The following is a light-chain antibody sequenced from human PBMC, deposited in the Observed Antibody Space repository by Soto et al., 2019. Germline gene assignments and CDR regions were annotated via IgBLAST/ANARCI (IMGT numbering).Light chain of an antibody. Sequence: AIQMTHSPSSLAASVGDRVTITCRASHAIKNDLAWYQQKPRQAPDLLIFAASSLRAGVPSRFSASGSGTDFTLTISSLQPEDFATYYCLQHSIYPRTFGQGTKVDIK. CDR1: HAIKND. CDR3: LQHSIYPRT. V-gene: IGKV1-6*01. CDR2: AAS. J-gene: IGKJ1*01.